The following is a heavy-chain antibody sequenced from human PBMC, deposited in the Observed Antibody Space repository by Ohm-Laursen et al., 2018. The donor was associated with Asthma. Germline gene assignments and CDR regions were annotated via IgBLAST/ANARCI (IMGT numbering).Heavy chain of an antibody. V-gene: IGHV4-39*01. D-gene: IGHD3-22*01. J-gene: IGHJ5*02. CDR1: GGSISSSSYY. CDR2: IYYSGST. CDR3: ARHLSEYYYDSSGYPNWFDP. Sequence: SETLSLTCTVSGGSISSSSYYWGWIRQPPGKGLEWIGSIYYSGSTYYNPSLKSRVTISVDTSKNQFSLKLSSVTAADTAVYYRARHLSEYYYDSSGYPNWFDPWGQGTLVTVSS.